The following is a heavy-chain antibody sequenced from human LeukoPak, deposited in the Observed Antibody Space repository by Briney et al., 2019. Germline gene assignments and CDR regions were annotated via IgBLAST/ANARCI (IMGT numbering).Heavy chain of an antibody. D-gene: IGHD2-8*02. CDR3: TRAPYSTGRGYYFDY. V-gene: IGHV3-30*03. CDR1: GFTFSSYG. CDR2: ISYDGSNK. J-gene: IGHJ4*02. Sequence: PGGSLRLSCAASGFTFSSYGMHWVRQAPGKGLEWVAVISYDGSNKYYADSAKGRFTISRDNAKNTLYLQMNSLRAEDTAVYYCTRAPYSTGRGYYFDYWGQGTLVTVSS.